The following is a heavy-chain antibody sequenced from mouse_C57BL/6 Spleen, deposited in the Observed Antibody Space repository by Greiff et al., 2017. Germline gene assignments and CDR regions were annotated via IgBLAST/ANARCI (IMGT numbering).Heavy chain of an antibody. CDR2: INPYNGGT. CDR3: AWGLPAWFAY. J-gene: IGHJ3*01. CDR1: GYTFTDYY. V-gene: IGHV1-19*01. Sequence: EVKVVESGPVLVKPGASVKMSCKASGYTFTDYYMNWVKQSHGKSLEWIGVINPYNGGTSYNQKFKGKATLTVDKSSSTAYMELNSLTSEDSAVYYCAWGLPAWFAYWGQGTLVTVSA. D-gene: IGHD2-4*01.